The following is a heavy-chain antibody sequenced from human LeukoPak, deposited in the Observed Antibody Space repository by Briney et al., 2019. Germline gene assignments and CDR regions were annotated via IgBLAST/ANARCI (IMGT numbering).Heavy chain of an antibody. CDR2: ISTYFGVT. D-gene: IGHD4-11*01. Sequence: ASVKVSCKASGFRFSSFGVSWVRQAPGQGLEWMGWISTYFGVTHYAEKFEDRVTMTIHTSTTTAYMELRSLRYDDTAVYYCARDSDYSGNGNGDWFDPWGQGTVVTVSS. CDR3: ARDSDYSGNGNGDWFDP. CDR1: GFRFSSFG. V-gene: IGHV1-18*04. J-gene: IGHJ5*02.